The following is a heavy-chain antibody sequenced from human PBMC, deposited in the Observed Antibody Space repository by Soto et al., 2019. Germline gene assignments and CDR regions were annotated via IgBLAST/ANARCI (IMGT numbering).Heavy chain of an antibody. CDR2: VYPGDSDT. V-gene: IGHV5-51*01. Sequence: PGESLKISCHTSGYTFTKYWIGWVRQMPGEGLEWMGIVYPGDSDTRYSPSFLGQVIISADKSSSTAYLQWPSLKASDTAMYYCARHGVKVIDAIARTHGVDVWGQGTTVTVSS. CDR3: ARHGVKVIDAIARTHGVDV. CDR1: GYTFTKYW. D-gene: IGHD2-8*01. J-gene: IGHJ6*02.